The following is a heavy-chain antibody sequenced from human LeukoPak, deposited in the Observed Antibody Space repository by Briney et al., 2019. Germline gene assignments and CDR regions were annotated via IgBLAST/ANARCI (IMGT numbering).Heavy chain of an antibody. Sequence: AGGSLRLSCAASGFTFSNFAMTWVRQAPGKGLEWVSSIVGSSSTYYADSLKGRFTISRDNAKNSLYLRMNSLRAEDTAVYYCARIGAGSSRDYWGQGTLVTVSS. CDR1: GFTFSNFA. J-gene: IGHJ4*02. D-gene: IGHD6-13*01. CDR3: ARIGAGSSRDY. V-gene: IGHV3-21*01. CDR2: IVGSSST.